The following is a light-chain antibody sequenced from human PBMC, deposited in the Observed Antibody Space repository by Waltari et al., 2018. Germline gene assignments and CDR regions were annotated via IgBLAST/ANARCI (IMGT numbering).Light chain of an antibody. V-gene: IGKV3-11*01. CDR1: QSVGRS. Sequence: EIVLTQSPATLSLSPGERATLPCRASQSVGRSLPWYQQKPGQPPRLLIYDASTRAAGVPARISGSGSAADFTLTIGSLEPEDFAVYFCLERSNWPPTFGGGTTVEI. CDR2: DAS. J-gene: IGKJ4*01. CDR3: LERSNWPPT.